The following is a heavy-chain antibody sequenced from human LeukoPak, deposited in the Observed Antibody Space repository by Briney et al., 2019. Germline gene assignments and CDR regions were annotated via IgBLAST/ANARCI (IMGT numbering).Heavy chain of an antibody. CDR1: GFTFRNYA. CDR2: ISSSGGST. V-gene: IGHV3-64*01. J-gene: IGHJ3*02. CDR3: ARVGDQDAFDI. D-gene: IGHD2-21*01. Sequence: GGSLRLSCAASGFTFRNYAMHWVRQAPGQELEYVSAISSSGGSTYYANSVKGRFTISRDNSKNTLYLQMGSLRTEDMAVYYCARVGDQDAFDIWGQGTVVTVSS.